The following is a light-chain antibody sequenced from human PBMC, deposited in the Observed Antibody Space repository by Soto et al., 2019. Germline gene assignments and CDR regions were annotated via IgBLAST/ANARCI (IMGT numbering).Light chain of an antibody. CDR2: DAS. CDR3: QQSYMGPIP. Sequence: DIQMTQTPSSLSASVGDRVTITCRASQSISSYLNWYQRKPGKAPNLLIYDASRLQSGVPSRFSGSGGGTDFTLSISSVQPEDFATYFCQQSYMGPIPFGQGTRLAVK. V-gene: IGKV1-39*01. CDR1: QSISSY. J-gene: IGKJ5*01.